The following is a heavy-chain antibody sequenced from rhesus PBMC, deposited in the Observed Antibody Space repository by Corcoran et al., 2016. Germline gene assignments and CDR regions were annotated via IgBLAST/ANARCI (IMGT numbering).Heavy chain of an antibody. CDR2: IYGSGGST. CDR3: ARGEVVVATDYFDY. CDR1: GGSISSNY. J-gene: IGHJ4*01. D-gene: IGHD2-21*01. V-gene: IGHV4-160*01. Sequence: QVQLQESGPGLVKPSETLSLTCAVSGGSISSNYWSWIRQPPGKGLEWIGYIYGSGGSTYYYPSLKSRVTISTYTSKNQFSLKLSSVTAADTAVYYCARGEVVVATDYFDYWGQGVLVTVSS.